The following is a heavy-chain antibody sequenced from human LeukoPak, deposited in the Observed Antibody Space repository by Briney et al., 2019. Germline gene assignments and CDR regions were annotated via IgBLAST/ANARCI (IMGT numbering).Heavy chain of an antibody. V-gene: IGHV3-7*05. CDR1: GFTFSNYW. CDR2: IKQGGSEK. D-gene: IGHD3-10*01. J-gene: IGHJ4*02. CDR3: AREGRESQGFDY. Sequence: GGSLRLSCAASGFTFSNYWMTWVREAPGKGLVWVANIKQGGSEKNYVDSVEGRFTISRDNAKNSLYLQMNSLRAEDTAVYYCAREGRESQGFDYWGQGTLVTVSS.